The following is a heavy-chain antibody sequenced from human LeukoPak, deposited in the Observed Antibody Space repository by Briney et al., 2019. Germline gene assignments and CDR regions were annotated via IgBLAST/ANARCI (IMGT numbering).Heavy chain of an antibody. D-gene: IGHD2-2*01. Sequence: GGSLRLSCAASGFTFSSYGMHWVRQAPGKGLEWVAVIWYDGSNKYYADSVKGRFTISRDNSKNTLYLQMNSLRAEDTAVYYCAEASSSTSSPFDPWGQGTLVTVSS. J-gene: IGHJ5*02. CDR3: AEASSSTSSPFDP. CDR1: GFTFSSYG. CDR2: IWYDGSNK. V-gene: IGHV3-33*06.